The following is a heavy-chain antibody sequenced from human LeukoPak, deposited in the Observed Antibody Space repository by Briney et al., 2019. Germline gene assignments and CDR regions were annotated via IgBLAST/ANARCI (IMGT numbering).Heavy chain of an antibody. CDR3: ARDGGYSSELYWFDS. D-gene: IGHD6-19*01. J-gene: IGHJ5*02. V-gene: IGHV1-69*06. Sequence: SVKDSRKASGGTLSRYAISSVRQATGQGLEWVGGIFPIFGTANNAHKLRGRATNTAVKSTSKAYMELSSLRSEDTAVYDCARDGGYSSELYWFDSWGQGTVVTVSS. CDR1: GGTLSRYA. CDR2: IFPIFGTA.